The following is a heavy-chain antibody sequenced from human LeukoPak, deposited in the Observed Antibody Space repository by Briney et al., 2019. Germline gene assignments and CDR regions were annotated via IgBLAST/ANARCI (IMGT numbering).Heavy chain of an antibody. V-gene: IGHV3-7*01. D-gene: IGHD1-26*01. Sequence: GGSLRLSCADPGFTFRSYWMSWVRQAPGKGLEWVANILPDGSAKNYVDSVKGRFIISRDNAKSTLYLQINSLRAEDTAVYYCARDAPYRGSYCPWFDPWGQGTLVTVSS. CDR1: GFTFRSYW. CDR2: ILPDGSAK. CDR3: ARDAPYRGSYCPWFDP. J-gene: IGHJ5*02.